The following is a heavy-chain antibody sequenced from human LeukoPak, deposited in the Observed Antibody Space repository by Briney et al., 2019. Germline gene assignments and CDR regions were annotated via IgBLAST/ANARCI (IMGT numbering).Heavy chain of an antibody. V-gene: IGHV4-39*01. D-gene: IGHD3-10*01. Sequence: NPSETLSLTCTVSGGSISSSSYYWGWIRQPPGKGLEWIGSIYYSGSTYYNPSLKSRVTISVDTSKNQFSLKLSSVTAADTAVYYCASLTMVRGIDYWGQGTLVTVSS. CDR1: GGSISSSSYY. CDR2: IYYSGST. J-gene: IGHJ4*02. CDR3: ASLTMVRGIDY.